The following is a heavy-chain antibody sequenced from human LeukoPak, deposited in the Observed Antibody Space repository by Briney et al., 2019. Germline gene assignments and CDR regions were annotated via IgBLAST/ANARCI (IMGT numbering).Heavy chain of an antibody. J-gene: IGHJ3*02. D-gene: IGHD5-12*01. Sequence: SETLSLTCAVYGGSFSGYYWSWIRQPPGKGLEWIGEINHSGSTNYNPSLKSRVTISVDTSKNRFSLKLSSVTAADTAVYYCARVYGSGYDFRGAFDIWGQGTMVTVSS. V-gene: IGHV4-34*01. CDR1: GGSFSGYY. CDR2: INHSGST. CDR3: ARVYGSGYDFRGAFDI.